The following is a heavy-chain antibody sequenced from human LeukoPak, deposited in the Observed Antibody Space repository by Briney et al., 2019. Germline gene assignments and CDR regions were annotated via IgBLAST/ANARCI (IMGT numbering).Heavy chain of an antibody. Sequence: GGSLRLSCAASGFTFSSYSMNWVRQAPGKGLEWVSSISSSSSYIYYADSVKGRFTISRDNSKNTLYLQMNSLRAEDTAVYYCARDGEEAARPVHGAFDIWGQGTMVTVSS. CDR1: GFTFSSYS. J-gene: IGHJ3*02. CDR2: ISSSSSYI. D-gene: IGHD6-6*01. CDR3: ARDGEEAARPVHGAFDI. V-gene: IGHV3-21*01.